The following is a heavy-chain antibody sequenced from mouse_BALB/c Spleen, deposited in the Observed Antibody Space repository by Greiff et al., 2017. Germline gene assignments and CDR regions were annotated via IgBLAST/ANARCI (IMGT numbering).Heavy chain of an antibody. J-gene: IGHJ2*01. CDR2: IRNKANGYTT. CDR1: GFTFTDYY. CDR3: ARDGYGNYDY. Sequence: DVKLQESGGGLVQPGGSLRLSCATSGFTFTDYYMSWVRQPPGKALEWLGFIRNKANGYTTEYSASVKGRFTISRDNSQSILYLQMNTLRAEDSATYYCARDGYGNYDYWGQGTTLTVSS. V-gene: IGHV7-3*02. D-gene: IGHD2-10*02.